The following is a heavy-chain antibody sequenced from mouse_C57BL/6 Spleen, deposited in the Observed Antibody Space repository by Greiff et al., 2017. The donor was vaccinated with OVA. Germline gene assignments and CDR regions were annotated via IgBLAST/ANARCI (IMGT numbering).Heavy chain of an antibody. CDR1: GFTFSDYG. V-gene: IGHV5-17*01. D-gene: IGHD1-1*01. CDR2: ISSGSSTI. CDR3: ARPVYYYGSSLGY. Sequence: EVQLVESGGGLVKPGGSLKLSCAASGFTFSDYGMHWVRQAPEKGLEWVAYISSGSSTIYYADTVKGRFTISRDNATNTLFLQMTSLRSEDTAMYYCARPVYYYGSSLGYWGQGTTLTVSS. J-gene: IGHJ2*01.